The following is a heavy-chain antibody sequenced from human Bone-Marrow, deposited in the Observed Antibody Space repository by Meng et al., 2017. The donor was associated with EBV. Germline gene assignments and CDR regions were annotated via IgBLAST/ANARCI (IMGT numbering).Heavy chain of an antibody. CDR2: TYYRSKWYN. CDR3: ARAYFPSGSYRGYYFDY. Sequence: VPLQQSGPGLLRPSNTLSLTCAISGDSVSSDSAAWNWIRQSPSRVRECLGRTYYRSKWYNDYAVSVKSRITINPDTSKNQFSLQLNSVTLEDTSVYYCARAYFPSGSYRGYYFDYWGQGTLVTVSS. V-gene: IGHV6-1*01. J-gene: IGHJ4*02. CDR1: GDSVSSDSAA. D-gene: IGHD1-26*01.